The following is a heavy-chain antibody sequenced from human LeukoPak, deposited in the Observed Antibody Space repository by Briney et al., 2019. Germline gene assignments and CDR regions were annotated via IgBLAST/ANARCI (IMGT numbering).Heavy chain of an antibody. CDR3: AREFYDILTGYYYGMDV. Sequence: SETLSLTCTVSGGSISSYYWSWIRQPPGKGLEGIGYIYYSGSTNYNPSLTSRGTISVDTSKNQFSLKLSSVTAADTAVYYCAREFYDILTGYYYGMDVWGKGTTVTVSS. CDR2: IYYSGST. D-gene: IGHD3-9*01. CDR1: GGSISSYY. J-gene: IGHJ6*04. V-gene: IGHV4-59*01.